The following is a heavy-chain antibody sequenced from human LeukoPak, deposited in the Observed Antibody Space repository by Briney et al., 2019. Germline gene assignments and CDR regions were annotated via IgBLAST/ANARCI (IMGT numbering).Heavy chain of an antibody. J-gene: IGHJ4*02. V-gene: IGHV1-18*01. CDR2: ISAYNGNT. Sequence: ASVKVSCKASGYTFTSYGISWVRQAPGQGLEWMGWISAYNGNTNYAQKLQGRVTMTTDTSTSTAYMELRSLRSDDTAVYYCARDKGVYYYGSGSYYNDYWGQGTLVTVSS. CDR3: ARDKGVYYYGSGSYYNDY. D-gene: IGHD3-10*01. CDR1: GYTFTSYG.